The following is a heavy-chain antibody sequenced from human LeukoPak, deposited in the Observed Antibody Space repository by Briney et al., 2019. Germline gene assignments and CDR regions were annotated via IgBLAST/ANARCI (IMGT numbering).Heavy chain of an antibody. V-gene: IGHV3-9*01. CDR3: ARRLSTTWAFDY. CDR2: ISWNSGSI. J-gene: IGHJ4*02. Sequence: PGRSLRLSCAASGFTFDDYAMHWVRQAPGKGLEWVSGISWNSGSIGYADSVKGRFTISRDNAKNSLYLQMSSLRAEDTALYYCARRLSTTWAFDYGDQGTLVTVSS. D-gene: IGHD1-14*01. CDR1: GFTFDDYA.